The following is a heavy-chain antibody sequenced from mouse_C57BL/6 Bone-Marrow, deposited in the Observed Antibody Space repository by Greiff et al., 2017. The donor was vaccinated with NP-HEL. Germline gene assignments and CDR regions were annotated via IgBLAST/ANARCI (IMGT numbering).Heavy chain of an antibody. CDR3: ARVPPDGYYLAWFAY. V-gene: IGHV1-64*01. CDR2: IHPNSGST. Sequence: QVQLQQPGAELVKPGASVKLSCKASGYTFTSYWMHWVKQRPGQGLEWIGMIHPNSGSTNYNEKFKSKATLTVDKSSSTAYMQLSSLTSEDSAVYYCARVPPDGYYLAWFAYWGQGTLVTVSA. J-gene: IGHJ3*01. D-gene: IGHD2-3*01. CDR1: GYTFTSYW.